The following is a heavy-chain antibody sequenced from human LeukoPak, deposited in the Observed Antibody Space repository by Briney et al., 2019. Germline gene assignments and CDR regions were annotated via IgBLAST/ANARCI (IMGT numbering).Heavy chain of an antibody. J-gene: IGHJ5*02. CDR1: GGSISSGGYY. Sequence: SQTLSLTCTVSGGSISSGGYYWSWIRQHPGKGLEWIGYIYYSGSTYYNPSLKSRVTISVDASKNQFSLKLSSVTAADTAVYYCATIAYDILTGYYSPPFDPWGQGTLVTVSS. D-gene: IGHD3-9*01. CDR2: IYYSGST. V-gene: IGHV4-31*03. CDR3: ATIAYDILTGYYSPPFDP.